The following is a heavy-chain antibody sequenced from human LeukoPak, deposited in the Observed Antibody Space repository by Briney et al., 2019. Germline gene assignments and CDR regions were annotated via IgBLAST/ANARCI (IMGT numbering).Heavy chain of an antibody. Sequence: ASVKVSCKASGYTFSDYYIHWVRQAPGQGLEWMGWINPNSGGTNYAQNFQGRVTMTRDTSIITAYMELSSLRSEDTAVYYCAREYCSGGSCYYYFDYWGQGTLVTVSS. CDR3: AREYCSGGSCYYYFDY. J-gene: IGHJ4*02. CDR2: INPNSGGT. V-gene: IGHV1-2*02. D-gene: IGHD2-15*01. CDR1: GYTFSDYY.